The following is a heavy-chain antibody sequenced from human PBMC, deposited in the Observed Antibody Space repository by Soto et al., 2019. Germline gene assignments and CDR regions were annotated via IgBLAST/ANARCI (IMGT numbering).Heavy chain of an antibody. V-gene: IGHV1-69*01. Sequence: QVQLVQSGAEVEKPGSSVKVSCKASGGTFRSFAFSWLRQAPGHGLEWMGGIIPLFGTTNYAQRFQGRVTITADESTSTAYMELSSLKSEDTAIYYCAKDTDHAYDFWGQGTLVTVSS. CDR3: AKDTDHAYDF. CDR1: GGTFRSFA. D-gene: IGHD3-16*01. J-gene: IGHJ4*02. CDR2: IIPLFGTT.